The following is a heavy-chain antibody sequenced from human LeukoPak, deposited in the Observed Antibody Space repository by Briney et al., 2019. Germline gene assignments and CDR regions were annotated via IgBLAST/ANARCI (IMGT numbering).Heavy chain of an antibody. CDR3: AKDSSYSTATTSLDH. J-gene: IGHJ4*02. CDR1: GFTFDDYA. Sequence: GGSLRLSCAASGFTFDDYAMHWVRQAPGKGLEWVSGISWNSGSIGYVDSVKGRFTISRDNAKNSLYLQMNSLRAEDTALYYCAKDSSYSTATTSLDHWGQGTLVTVSS. V-gene: IGHV3-9*01. D-gene: IGHD1-1*01. CDR2: ISWNSGSI.